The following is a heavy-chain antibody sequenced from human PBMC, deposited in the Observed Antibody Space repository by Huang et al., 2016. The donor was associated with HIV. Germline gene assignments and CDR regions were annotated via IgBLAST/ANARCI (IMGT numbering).Heavy chain of an antibody. J-gene: IGHJ4*02. V-gene: IGHV4-34*01. D-gene: IGHD3-10*01. CDR3: ARDNYYYGSGSYYKPRWEYYFDY. CDR1: GGSFSDYY. Sequence: QVQLQQWGAGLLKPSAPLSLTCAVYGGSFSDYYWSGIRQPAGKGPGWIGKINHSGGTNYSPSLRGRVTISLDTSKNQFALKMSSVTAADTDVYYCARDNYYYGSGSYYKPRWEYYFDYWGQGTLVTVSS. CDR2: INHSGGT.